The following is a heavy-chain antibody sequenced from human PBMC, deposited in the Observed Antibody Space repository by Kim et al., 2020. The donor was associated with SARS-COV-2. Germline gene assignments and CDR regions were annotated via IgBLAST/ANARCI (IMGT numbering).Heavy chain of an antibody. CDR2: INPNSGGT. D-gene: IGHD3-22*01. CDR3: ARIGGGYYYVEGGYFDY. V-gene: IGHV1-2*02. CDR1: GYTFTGYY. J-gene: IGHJ4*02. Sequence: ASVKVSCKASGYTFTGYYMHWVRQAPGQGLEWMGWINPNSGGTNYAQKFQGRVTMTRDTSISTAYMELSRLRSDDTAVYYCARIGGGYYYVEGGYFDYWGQGTLVTVSS.